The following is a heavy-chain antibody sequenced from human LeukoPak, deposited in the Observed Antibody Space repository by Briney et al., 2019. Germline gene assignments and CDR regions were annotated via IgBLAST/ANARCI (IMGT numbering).Heavy chain of an antibody. V-gene: IGHV3-21*01. CDR3: AREHSGYDFPGRDYYYMDV. CDR1: GFTVSSYS. Sequence: GGSLRLSCAASGFTVSSYSMNWVRQAPGKGLEWVSSISISSSYIYYAHSVKGRFTISRDNAKNSMYLQMNSLRAEDTAVYYCAREHSGYDFPGRDYYYMDVWGKGTTVTVSS. CDR2: ISISSSYI. J-gene: IGHJ6*03. D-gene: IGHD5-12*01.